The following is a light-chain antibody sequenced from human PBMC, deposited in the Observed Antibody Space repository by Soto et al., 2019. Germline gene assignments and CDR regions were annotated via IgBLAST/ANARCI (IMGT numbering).Light chain of an antibody. CDR2: DAS. CDR1: QSISSW. J-gene: IGKJ3*01. Sequence: DIQMTQSPSTLSASVGDRVTITCRASQSISSWLAWYQQKPGKAPKLLIYDASSLESGVPSRFSGSGSGTEFSLTTSSLQPDDFATDYGQQYNSYSPNFGPGTKVYIK. V-gene: IGKV1-5*01. CDR3: QQYNSYSPN.